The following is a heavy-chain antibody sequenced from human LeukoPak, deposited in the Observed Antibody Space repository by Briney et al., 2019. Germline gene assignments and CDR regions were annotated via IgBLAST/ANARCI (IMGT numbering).Heavy chain of an antibody. V-gene: IGHV1-8*01. CDR1: GYTFTSYD. Sequence: ASVKVSREASGYTFTSYDINWVRQATGQGLEWMGWMNPNSGNTGYAQKFQGRVTMTRNTSISTAYMELSSLRSEDTAVYYCARGSEAYYDILTGYYEWGQGTLVTVSS. CDR3: ARGSEAYYDILTGYYE. CDR2: MNPNSGNT. D-gene: IGHD3-9*01. J-gene: IGHJ4*02.